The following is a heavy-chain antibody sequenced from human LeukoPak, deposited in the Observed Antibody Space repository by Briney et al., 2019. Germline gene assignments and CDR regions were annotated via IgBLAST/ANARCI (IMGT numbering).Heavy chain of an antibody. CDR1: GYTFTSYG. V-gene: IGHV1-18*01. Sequence: GASVKVSCKASGYTFTSYGISWVRQAPGQGLEWMGWISAYNGNTNYAQKLQGRVTMTTDTSTSTAYMELRSLRSDDTAVYYCARDLELGGDYVPDFDYWGQGTLVTVSS. CDR3: ARDLELGGDYVPDFDY. D-gene: IGHD4-17*01. CDR2: ISAYNGNT. J-gene: IGHJ4*02.